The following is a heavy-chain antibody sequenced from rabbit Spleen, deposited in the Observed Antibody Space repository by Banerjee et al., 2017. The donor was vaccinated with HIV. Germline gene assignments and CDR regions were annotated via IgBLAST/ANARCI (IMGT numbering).Heavy chain of an antibody. CDR2: MYGGSSGTT. CDR1: GFSFSAGYY. D-gene: IGHD2-1*01. CDR3: ARDHAGDGVDYLHL. J-gene: IGHJ4*01. Sequence: QSLEESGGDLVKPGASLTLTCKASGFSFSAGYYMCWVRQAPGKGLEWIACMYGGSSGTTYYASGAKGRFTISKASSTTVTLQMTSLTAADTATHFCARDHAGDGVDYLHLWGPGTLVTVS. V-gene: IGHV1S40*01.